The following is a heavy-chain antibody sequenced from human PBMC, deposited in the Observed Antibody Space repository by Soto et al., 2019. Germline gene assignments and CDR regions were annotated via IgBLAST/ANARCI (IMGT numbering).Heavy chain of an antibody. CDR2: ISSSSSTI. CDR3: ARDSILAIRGTNSNYYYYGMDV. V-gene: IGHV3-48*02. J-gene: IGHJ6*02. D-gene: IGHD3-10*01. Sequence: EVQLVESGGGLVQPGGTLRLSCAASGFTFSSYSMNWVRQAPGKGLEWVSYISSSSSTIYYADSVKGRFTISRDNAKNSLYPQMNSLRDEDTAVCYCARDSILAIRGTNSNYYYYGMDVWGQGTTVTVSS. CDR1: GFTFSSYS.